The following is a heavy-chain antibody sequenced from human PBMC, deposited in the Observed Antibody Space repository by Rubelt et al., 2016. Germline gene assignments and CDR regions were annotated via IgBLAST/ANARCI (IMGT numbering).Heavy chain of an antibody. CDR2: ISAGNGNT. Sequence: QVQLVQSGAEVKKPGASVKVSCKASGYTFTSYGISWVRQAPGQGLEWMGWISAGNGNTKYSQKFQGRVTITRDTSASTAYMELSSLRSEDTAVYYCARDIYSGSYYGYWGQGTLVTVSS. V-gene: IGHV1-3*01. CDR3: ARDIYSGSYYGY. D-gene: IGHD1-26*01. J-gene: IGHJ4*02. CDR1: GYTFTSYG.